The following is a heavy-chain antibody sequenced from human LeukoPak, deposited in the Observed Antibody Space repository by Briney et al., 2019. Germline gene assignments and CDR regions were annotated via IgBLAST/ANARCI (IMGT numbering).Heavy chain of an antibody. D-gene: IGHD2-2*01. J-gene: IGHJ3*02. CDR3: ARGNYAAPHNDAFDI. CDR2: IYSGGST. V-gene: IGHV3-53*01. Sequence: GGSLRLSCAASGFTFSSYAMSWVRQAPGKGLEWVSVIYSGGSTYYADSVKGRFTISRDNSKNTLYLQMNSLRAEDTAVYYCARGNYAAPHNDAFDIWGQGTMVTVSS. CDR1: GFTFSSYA.